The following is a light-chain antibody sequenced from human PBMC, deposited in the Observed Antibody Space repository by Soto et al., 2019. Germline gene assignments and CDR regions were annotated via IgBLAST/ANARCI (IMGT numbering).Light chain of an antibody. CDR1: QSISTW. J-gene: IGKJ4*01. V-gene: IGKV1-5*03. Sequence: DIQMTQSPSTLPASVGDRVTITCRANQSISTWLAWYQQKPGKAPNLLIYKASRLETGVPSRFSGSGYGTDFSLTISSLQPEDLATYYCKQSKSFPLTFGGGTKVDIK. CDR3: KQSKSFPLT. CDR2: KAS.